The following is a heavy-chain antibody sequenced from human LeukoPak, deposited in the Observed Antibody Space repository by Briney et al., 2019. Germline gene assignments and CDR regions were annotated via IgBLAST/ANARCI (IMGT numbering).Heavy chain of an antibody. Sequence: GGSLRLSCATSGFNFGDFPMHWVRQVPGKGLQWVPLISGDGQKTHYVDSVKGRFTISRDNSKNSLYLEMNSLTNDDSAIYYCAKERESDLWGLDHWGQGTLVTVSS. CDR2: ISGDGQKT. D-gene: IGHD2-21*01. V-gene: IGHV3-43*01. CDR1: GFNFGDFP. CDR3: AKERESDLWGLDH. J-gene: IGHJ4*02.